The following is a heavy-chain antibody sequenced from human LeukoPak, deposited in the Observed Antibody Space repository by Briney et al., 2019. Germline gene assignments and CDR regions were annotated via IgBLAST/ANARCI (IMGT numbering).Heavy chain of an antibody. CDR2: LYSDGST. D-gene: IGHD6-19*01. V-gene: IGHV3-53*01. CDR3: ARRVTGSSGWLFDY. Sequence: GGSLRLSCAASGLSVSSNYMSWVRQAPGSGLEWVSVLYSDGSTYYADSVKGRFTISRDNSKNTLYLQMNSLRADDTAVYYCARRVTGSSGWLFDYWGQGTLVTVSS. CDR1: GLSVSSNY. J-gene: IGHJ4*02.